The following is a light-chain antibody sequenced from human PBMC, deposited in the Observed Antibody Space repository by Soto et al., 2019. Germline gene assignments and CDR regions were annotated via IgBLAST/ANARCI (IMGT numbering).Light chain of an antibody. J-gene: IGKJ3*01. V-gene: IGKV3-20*01. CDR1: QSVSGSY. CDR3: QQSAT. CDR2: DAS. Sequence: EITLTQAPGTLPLSPGDRATLSCRASQSVSGSYLAWYQQKPGQAPRLLIYDASSRATGIPDRFSGSGSGTDFSLTISRLEPEDFAVYYCQQSATFGPGTKVDIK.